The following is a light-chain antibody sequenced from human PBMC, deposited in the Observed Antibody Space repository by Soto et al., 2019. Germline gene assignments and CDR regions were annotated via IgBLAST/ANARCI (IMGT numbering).Light chain of an antibody. Sequence: EILLTQSPATLSLSPGERATPSSRASQGVSRSCFAWYQQKPGQAPRLLIYGASSRATGIPERFSGSGSGTDFTLTISRLEPEDFAVYYCQQYGSSPLITFGQGTRLESK. V-gene: IGKV3-20*01. CDR1: QGVSRSC. CDR2: GAS. CDR3: QQYGSSPLIT. J-gene: IGKJ5*01.